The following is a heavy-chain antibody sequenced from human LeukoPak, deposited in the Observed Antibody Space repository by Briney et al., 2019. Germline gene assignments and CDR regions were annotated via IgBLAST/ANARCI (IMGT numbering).Heavy chain of an antibody. CDR1: GFTVSTDH. J-gene: IGHJ4*02. V-gene: IGHV3-53*01. CDR3: ARVWELSFDH. D-gene: IGHD1-26*01. Sequence: GGSLRLSCAASGFTVSTDHMSWVGQAPGKGMEWGAISYSEEWVAISYSAGTSQYAESVKGRFTISRDNSRNTLSLQMKSLRAEDTALYYCARVWELSFDHWGQGTLVTVSS. CDR2: SYSAGTS.